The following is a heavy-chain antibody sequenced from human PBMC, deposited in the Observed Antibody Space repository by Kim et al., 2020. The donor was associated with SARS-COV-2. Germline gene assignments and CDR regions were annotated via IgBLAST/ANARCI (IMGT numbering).Heavy chain of an antibody. D-gene: IGHD6-25*01. CDR3: ARESGNKYYFDY. Sequence: SETLSLTCAVYGGSFSGYYWSWIRQPPGKGLEWIGEINHSGSTNYNPSLKSRVTISVDTSKNKFSLKLSSVTAADTAVYYCARESGNKYYFDYWGQGTLVTVSS. V-gene: IGHV4-34*01. CDR1: GGSFSGYY. CDR2: INHSGST. J-gene: IGHJ4*02.